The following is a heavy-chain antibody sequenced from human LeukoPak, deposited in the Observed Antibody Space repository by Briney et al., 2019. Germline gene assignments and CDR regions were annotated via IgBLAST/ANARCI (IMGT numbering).Heavy chain of an antibody. Sequence: PGGSLRLSCAASGFTFSSYGMHWVRQAPGKGLEWVAVISYDGSNKYYADSVKGRFTISRDNSKNTLYLQMNSLRAEDTAVYYCARDFDYGDYGGYFDYWGQGTLVTVSS. V-gene: IGHV3-30*03. CDR3: ARDFDYGDYGGYFDY. CDR2: ISYDGSNK. CDR1: GFTFSSYG. J-gene: IGHJ4*02. D-gene: IGHD4-17*01.